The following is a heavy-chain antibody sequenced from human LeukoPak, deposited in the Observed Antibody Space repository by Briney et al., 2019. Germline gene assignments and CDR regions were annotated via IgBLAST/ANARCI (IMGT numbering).Heavy chain of an antibody. Sequence: WALRLSCAASPFNLMPYGLHSIRQAPGKGLEWVALRSFDQSTTYYADSVKGRFTISRDNSKNTVYLQMDGLRAEDTAVYYCARDRTLVSSYYFDSWGQGTLVTVSS. V-gene: IGHV3-33*01. CDR2: RSFDQSTT. J-gene: IGHJ4*02. D-gene: IGHD6-13*01. CDR3: ARDRTLVSSYYFDS. CDR1: PFNLMPYG.